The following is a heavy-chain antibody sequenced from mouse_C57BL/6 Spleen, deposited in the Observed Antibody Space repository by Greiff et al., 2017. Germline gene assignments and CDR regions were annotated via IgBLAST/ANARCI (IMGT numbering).Heavy chain of an antibody. D-gene: IGHD2-3*01. J-gene: IGHJ2*01. V-gene: IGHV3-6*01. CDR3: ARDRDGSYFDY. CDR2: ISYDGSN. CDR1: GYSITSGYY. Sequence: EESGPGLVKPSQSLSLTCSVTGYSITSGYYWNWIRQFPGNKLEWMGYISYDGSNNYNPSLKNRISITRDTSKNQFFLKLNSVTTEDTATYYCARDRDGSYFDYWGQGTTLTVSS.